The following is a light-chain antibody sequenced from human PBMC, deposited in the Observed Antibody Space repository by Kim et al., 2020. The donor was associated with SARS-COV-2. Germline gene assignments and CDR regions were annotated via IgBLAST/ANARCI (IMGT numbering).Light chain of an antibody. CDR3: QAWDSSTAI. V-gene: IGLV3-1*01. CDR1: RLGDKY. J-gene: IGLJ2*01. Sequence: VSPGQAVSISCAGERLGDKYAFWYQQRSGQSPVLVIYQGDKRPSGIPARFSGFLSGNTATLTISGTQPMDEADYYCQAWDSSTAIFGGGTQLTVL. CDR2: QGD.